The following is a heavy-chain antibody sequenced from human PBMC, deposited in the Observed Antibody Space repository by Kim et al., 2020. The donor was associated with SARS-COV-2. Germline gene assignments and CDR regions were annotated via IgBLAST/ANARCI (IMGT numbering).Heavy chain of an antibody. CDR1: GGSFSGYY. J-gene: IGHJ4*02. Sequence: SETLSLTCAVYGGSFSGYYWSWIRQPPGKGLEWIGEINHSGSTNYNPSLKSRVTISVDTSKNQFSLKLSSVTAADTAVYYCARGGIRNTAMVTAIDYWGQGTLVTVSS. CDR3: ARGGIRNTAMVTAIDY. V-gene: IGHV4-34*01. D-gene: IGHD5-18*01. CDR2: INHSGST.